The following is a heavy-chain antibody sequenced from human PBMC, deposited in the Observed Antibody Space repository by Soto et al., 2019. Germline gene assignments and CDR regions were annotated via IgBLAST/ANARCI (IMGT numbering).Heavy chain of an antibody. CDR3: AKNVEPTPFYDY. D-gene: IGHD1-1*01. V-gene: IGHV3-23*01. Sequence: EVQLSQSGGGLVQPGGSLRLSYVASGFTFSSYAMTWVRQAPGKGLEWVSAISGGGTNTYYADSVKGRFTMSRDNSKNTLFLQMNSLRAEDTAVYYCAKNVEPTPFYDYWGQGTLVTVSS. CDR1: GFTFSSYA. J-gene: IGHJ4*02. CDR2: ISGGGTNT.